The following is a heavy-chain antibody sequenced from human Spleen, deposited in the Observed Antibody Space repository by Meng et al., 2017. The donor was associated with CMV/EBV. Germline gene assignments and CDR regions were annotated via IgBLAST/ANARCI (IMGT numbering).Heavy chain of an antibody. CDR2: ISAYNGNT. CDR3: ARDHYYDSSGYDIDY. J-gene: IGHJ4*02. D-gene: IGHD3-22*01. V-gene: IGHV1-18*04. Sequence: ASVKVSCKASGYTFTDYFMHWVRQAPGQGLEWMGWISAYNGNTNYAQKLQGRVTMTTDTSTSTAYMELRSLRSDDTAVYYCARDHYYDSSGYDIDYWGQGTLVTVSS. CDR1: GYTFTDYF.